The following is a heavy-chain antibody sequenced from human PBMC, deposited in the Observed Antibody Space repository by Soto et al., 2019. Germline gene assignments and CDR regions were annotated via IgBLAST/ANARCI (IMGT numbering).Heavy chain of an antibody. D-gene: IGHD6-25*01. CDR3: ARAESGYSYYGMDV. J-gene: IGHJ6*02. V-gene: IGHV1-18*01. CDR1: GYTFTSYG. Sequence: ASVKVSCXASGYTFTSYGISWVRQAPGQGLEWMGWISAYNGNTNYAQKLQGRVTMTTDTSTSTAYMELRSLRSDDTAVYYCARAESGYSYYGMDVWGQGTTVTVSS. CDR2: ISAYNGNT.